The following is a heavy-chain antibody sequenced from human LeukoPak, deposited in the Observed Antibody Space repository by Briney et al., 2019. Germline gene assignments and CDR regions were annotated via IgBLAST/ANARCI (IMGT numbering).Heavy chain of an antibody. D-gene: IGHD3-10*01. V-gene: IGHV3-7*01. CDR3: ARDMDFDY. Sequence: PGGSLRLSCAASGFTFSIYWMSWVRQAPGKGLEWVANIKQDGSEKYYVDSVKGRFTISRDNAKNSLYLQMDSLRAEDTAVYYCARDMDFDYWGQGTQVTVSS. CDR1: GFTFSIYW. J-gene: IGHJ4*02. CDR2: IKQDGSEK.